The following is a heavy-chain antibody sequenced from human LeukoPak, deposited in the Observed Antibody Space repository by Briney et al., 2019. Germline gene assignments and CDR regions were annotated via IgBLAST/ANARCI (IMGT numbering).Heavy chain of an antibody. Sequence: GGSLRLSCAASGFTFSSYWMSWVRQAPGKGLEWVANIKQDGSEKYYVDSVKGRFTISRDNDKNSLYLQMNRLRAEDTAVYYCARVEDSSGYYPFDYWGQGTLVTVSS. CDR1: GFTFSSYW. V-gene: IGHV3-7*01. CDR3: ARVEDSSGYYPFDY. J-gene: IGHJ4*02. CDR2: IKQDGSEK. D-gene: IGHD3-22*01.